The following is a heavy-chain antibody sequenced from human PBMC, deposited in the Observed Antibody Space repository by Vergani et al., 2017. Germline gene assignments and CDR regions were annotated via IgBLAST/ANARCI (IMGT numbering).Heavy chain of an antibody. CDR1: GFTFSSYW. D-gene: IGHD3-22*01. Sequence: EVQLVESGGGLVQPGGSLRLSCAASGFTFSSYWMSWVRQAPGKGLEWVANIKQDGSEKYYVDSVKGRFTISRDNAKNSLYLQMNSLRAEDTAVYYCARLNYYDSSGLEEVDYWGQGTLVTVSS. CDR3: ARLNYYDSSGLEEVDY. V-gene: IGHV3-7*03. CDR2: IKQDGSEK. J-gene: IGHJ4*02.